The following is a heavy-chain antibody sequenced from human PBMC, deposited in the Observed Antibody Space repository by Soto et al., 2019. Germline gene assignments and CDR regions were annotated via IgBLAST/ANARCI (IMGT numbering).Heavy chain of an antibody. CDR3: ARGGSSSSVVSVPFDY. CDR2: IYHSGST. CDR1: GYSISSGYY. V-gene: IGHV4-38-2*01. Sequence: SETLSLTCAVSGYSISSGYYWGWIRQPPGKGLEWIGSIYHSGSTYYNPSLKSRVTISVDTSKNQFSLKLSSVTAADTAVYYCARGGSSSSVVSVPFDYWGQGALVTVSS. D-gene: IGHD6-6*01. J-gene: IGHJ4*02.